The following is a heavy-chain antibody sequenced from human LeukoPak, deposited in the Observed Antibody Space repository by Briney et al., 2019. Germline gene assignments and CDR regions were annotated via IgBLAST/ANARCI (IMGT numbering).Heavy chain of an antibody. V-gene: IGHV3-21*06. D-gene: IGHD1-7*01. Sequence: PGGSLTLSCAASGFTFSSYSMSWVRQAPGKGLEWVSSISSTSSYIYYADSVKGRFTISRDNAKNSLYLQMNTLRAEDTAVYYCARDTELSPNAFDIWGQGTMVTVSS. CDR1: GFTFSSYS. CDR2: ISSTSSYI. J-gene: IGHJ3*02. CDR3: ARDTELSPNAFDI.